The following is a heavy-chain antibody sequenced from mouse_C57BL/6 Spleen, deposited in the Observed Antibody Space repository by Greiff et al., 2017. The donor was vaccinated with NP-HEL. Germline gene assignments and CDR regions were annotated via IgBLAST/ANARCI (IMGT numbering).Heavy chain of an antibody. J-gene: IGHJ2*01. D-gene: IGHD2-3*01. CDR1: GFTFSDYY. CDR3: ARAPYDGYYLYFDY. Sequence: EVKLMESEGGLVQPGSSMKLSCTASGFTFSDYYMAWVRQVPEKGLEWVAKINYVGSCPYYLAPLKSRFIISRDNAKNILYLQMSSLKSEDTATYYCARAPYDGYYLYFDYWGQGTTLTVSS. CDR2: INYVGSCP. V-gene: IGHV5-16*01.